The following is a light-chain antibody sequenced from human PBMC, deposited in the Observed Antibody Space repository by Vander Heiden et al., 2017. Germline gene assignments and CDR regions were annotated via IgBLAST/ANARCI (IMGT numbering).Light chain of an antibody. CDR1: QSISVY. Sequence: DIQMTQSPSSLSASVGDRVTVTCRASQSISVYLNWYQQKPGKAPNLLIFAASSLQTGVPSRFSGSGSETHFTLTISRLQPEDFATYYCQQSYSTPYTFGRGPSWRS. CDR3: QQSYSTPYT. J-gene: IGKJ2*01. CDR2: AAS. V-gene: IGKV1-39*01.